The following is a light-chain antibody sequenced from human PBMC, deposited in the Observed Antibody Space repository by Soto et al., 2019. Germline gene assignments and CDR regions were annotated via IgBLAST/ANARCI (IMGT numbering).Light chain of an antibody. J-gene: IGKJ1*01. CDR3: QQYGSSLRA. V-gene: IGKV3-20*01. Sequence: TQSPTSLSASVGYRVTIACRASQFIDSYLAWYQQKPGQAPRLLIYGASSRATGIPDRFSGSGSGTDFTLTISRLEPEDFAVYYCQQYGSSLRAFGQGTKVDIK. CDR1: QFIDSY. CDR2: GAS.